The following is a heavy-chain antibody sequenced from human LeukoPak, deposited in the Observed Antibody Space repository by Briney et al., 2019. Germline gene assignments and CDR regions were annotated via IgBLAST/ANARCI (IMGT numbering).Heavy chain of an antibody. Sequence: SDTLSLTCTVSGGSISSSSYYWGWIRQPPGKGLEWIGSIYYSGSTYYNPSLKSRVTISVDTSKNQFSLKLSSVTAADTAVYYCARRKHNGVAATRIDYWGQGTLVTVSS. CDR1: GGSISSSSYY. CDR3: ARRKHNGVAATRIDY. V-gene: IGHV4-39*01. CDR2: IYYSGST. D-gene: IGHD2-15*01. J-gene: IGHJ4*02.